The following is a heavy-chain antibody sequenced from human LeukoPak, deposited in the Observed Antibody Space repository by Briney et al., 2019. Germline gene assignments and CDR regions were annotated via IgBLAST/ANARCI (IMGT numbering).Heavy chain of an antibody. Sequence: GGSLRLSCAASGFTFNNYVMKWVRQAPGKGLEWVSAITDSSTSTYYADSVKGRFTISRHNSKNTLYLQMNSLRAEDTAVYYCAKGSSSCRPHYVDHWGQGTLVTVSS. CDR2: ITDSSTST. J-gene: IGHJ4*02. CDR1: GFTFNNYV. V-gene: IGHV3-23*01. D-gene: IGHD6-13*01. CDR3: AKGSSSCRPHYVDH.